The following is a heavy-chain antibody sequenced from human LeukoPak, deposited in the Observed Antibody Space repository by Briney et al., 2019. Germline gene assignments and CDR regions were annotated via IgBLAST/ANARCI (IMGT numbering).Heavy chain of an antibody. CDR3: AKTSGSYRTHFDY. V-gene: IGHV3-23*01. D-gene: IGHD1-26*01. CDR1: GFTFSSYA. Sequence: RSGGSLRLSCLASGFTFSSYAMTWVRQAPGEELEWVSALSGRSDTTYYADSVKGRFTISRDNSKNTLYLQMNSLRAEDTAVYYCAKTSGSYRTHFDYWGQGTLVTVSS. CDR2: LSGRSDTT. J-gene: IGHJ4*02.